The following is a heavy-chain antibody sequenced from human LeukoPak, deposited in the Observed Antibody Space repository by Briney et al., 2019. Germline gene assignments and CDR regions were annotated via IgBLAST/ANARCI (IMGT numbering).Heavy chain of an antibody. D-gene: IGHD5-18*01. CDR2: IYYSGST. J-gene: IGHJ4*02. Sequence: SETLSLTCTVSGGSISSYYWSWIRQPPGKGLEWIGYIYYSGSTNYNPSLKSRVTISVDTSKNQFSLKLSSVTAADTAVYYCARRGYSYGFDYWGQGTLVTVSS. V-gene: IGHV4-59*08. CDR1: GGSISSYY. CDR3: ARRGYSYGFDY.